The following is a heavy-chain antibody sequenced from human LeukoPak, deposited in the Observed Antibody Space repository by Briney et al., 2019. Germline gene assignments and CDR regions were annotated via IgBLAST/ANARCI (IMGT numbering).Heavy chain of an antibody. Sequence: GGSLRLSCAASGFTFSSYGMSWVRQAPGKELEWVSAISGSGGSTYYADSVKGRFTISRDNSKNTLYLQMNSLRAEDTAVYYCAKVDSTIAAAGLDYFDYWGQGTLVTVSS. CDR2: ISGSGGST. CDR1: GFTFSSYG. J-gene: IGHJ4*02. CDR3: AKVDSTIAAAGLDYFDY. D-gene: IGHD6-13*01. V-gene: IGHV3-23*01.